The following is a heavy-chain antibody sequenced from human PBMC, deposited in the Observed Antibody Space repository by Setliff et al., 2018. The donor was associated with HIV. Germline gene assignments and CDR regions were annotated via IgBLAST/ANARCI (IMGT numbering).Heavy chain of an antibody. CDR1: GGSVNDFY. V-gene: IGHV4-4*09. CDR2: IHSSGST. CDR3: ARYRRPPYYLDY. D-gene: IGHD3-16*02. Sequence: NPSETLSLTCTVSGGSVNDFYCNWIRQPPGKGPEWIGYIHSSGSTIYNPSLKSRITISLDTSKEQFSLELSSATAADTAVYYCARYRRPPYYLDYWGQGTLVTVSS. J-gene: IGHJ4*02.